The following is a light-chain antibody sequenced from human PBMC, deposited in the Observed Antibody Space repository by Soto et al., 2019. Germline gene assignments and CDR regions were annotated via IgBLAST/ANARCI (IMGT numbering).Light chain of an antibody. CDR3: QQYDNSPIT. V-gene: IGKV3-20*01. Sequence: EIVLTQSPGALSLSPGERAILSCRASQSVSSSYLAWYQQNPGQAHRLLIYGASTRATGIPDRFSGSGSGTDFTLTISRLEPEDFAVYYCQQYDNSPITFGQGTRLEI. J-gene: IGKJ5*01. CDR2: GAS. CDR1: QSVSSSY.